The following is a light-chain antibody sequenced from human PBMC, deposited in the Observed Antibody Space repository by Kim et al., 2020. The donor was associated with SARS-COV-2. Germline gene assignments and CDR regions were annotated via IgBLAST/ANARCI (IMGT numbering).Light chain of an antibody. CDR3: ATWDVSLKVWL. Sequence: QSVLTQPPSASETPGQRVTISCSGNTFNIGRNTVYWYQHLPGTAPKLLIYSNNQRASEIPDRFSGSKSDTSASLAISGLQSEDEAVYYCATWDVSLKVWLFGGGTQLTVL. J-gene: IGLJ2*01. CDR2: SNN. CDR1: TFNIGRNT. V-gene: IGLV1-44*01.